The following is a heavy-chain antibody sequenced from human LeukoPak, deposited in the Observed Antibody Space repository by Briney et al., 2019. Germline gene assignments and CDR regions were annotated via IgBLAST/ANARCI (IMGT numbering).Heavy chain of an antibody. CDR1: GFTVSSNY. D-gene: IGHD6-19*01. CDR2: IYSGGST. V-gene: IGHV3-53*01. CDR3: ARVLSGWYAVDY. Sequence: GGSLRLSCAASGFTVSSNYMSWVRQAPGKGLEWVSVIYSGGSTYYADSVKGRLTISRDNSKNTLYLQMNSLRAEDTAVYYCARVLSGWYAVDYWGQGTLVTVSS. J-gene: IGHJ4*02.